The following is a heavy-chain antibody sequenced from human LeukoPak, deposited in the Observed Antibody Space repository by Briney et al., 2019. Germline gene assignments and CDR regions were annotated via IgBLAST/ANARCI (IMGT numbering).Heavy chain of an antibody. CDR2: IYYSGST. CDR3: ARSAYDSSGYYYVGHWFDP. V-gene: IGHV4-59*01. Sequence: SETLSLTCTVSGGSISSYYWSWIRQPPGKGLEWIGYIYYSGSTNYNPSLKSRVTISVDTSKNQFSLKLSSVTAADTAVYYCARSAYDSSGYYYVGHWFDPWGQGTLVTVSS. D-gene: IGHD3-22*01. J-gene: IGHJ5*02. CDR1: GGSISSYY.